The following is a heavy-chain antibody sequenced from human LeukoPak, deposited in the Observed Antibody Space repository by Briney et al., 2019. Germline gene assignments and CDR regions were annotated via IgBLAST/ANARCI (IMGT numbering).Heavy chain of an antibody. D-gene: IGHD3-10*01. Sequence: SETLSLTCAVYGGSFSGYYWSWIRQPPGKGLEWIGEINHSGSTNYNPSLKSRVTISVDASKNQFSLKLSSVTAADTAVYYCARRVWFDAFDIWGQGTMVTVSS. CDR3: ARRVWFDAFDI. CDR2: INHSGST. V-gene: IGHV4-34*01. J-gene: IGHJ3*02. CDR1: GGSFSGYY.